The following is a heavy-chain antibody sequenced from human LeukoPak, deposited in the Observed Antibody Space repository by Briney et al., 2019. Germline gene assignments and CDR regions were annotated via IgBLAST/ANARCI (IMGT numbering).Heavy chain of an antibody. CDR2: ISYTGST. V-gene: IGHV4-59*01. D-gene: IGHD3-10*01. CDR3: ARDDYRGVTNFDP. CDR1: GGSISPYF. J-gene: IGHJ5*02. Sequence: PSETLSLTCTVSGGSISPYFWSWMRQTPGKGLEWFGYISYTGSTNYNPALKSRVTISVDTSKNQFSLQLTSVTAADTAVYYCARDDYRGVTNFDPWGQGTLVTVSS.